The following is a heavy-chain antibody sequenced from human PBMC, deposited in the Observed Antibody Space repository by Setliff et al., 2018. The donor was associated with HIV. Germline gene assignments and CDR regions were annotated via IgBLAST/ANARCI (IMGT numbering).Heavy chain of an antibody. CDR3: ARGDYGSGSYYPYYFYYGMDV. CDR1: GYTFTKYD. CDR2: MNPNSGNA. J-gene: IGHJ6*02. Sequence: ASVKVSCKASGYTFTKYDINWVRQATGQGLEWMGWMNPNSGNAEYAQKFQGRVTITRDTSASTAYMELSSLRSEDTAVYYCARGDYGSGSYYPYYFYYGMDVWGQGTTVTVSS. V-gene: IGHV1-8*03. D-gene: IGHD3-10*01.